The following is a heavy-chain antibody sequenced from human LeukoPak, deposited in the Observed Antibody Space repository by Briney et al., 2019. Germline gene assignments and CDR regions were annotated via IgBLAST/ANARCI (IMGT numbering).Heavy chain of an antibody. CDR1: GFTFSSYG. J-gene: IGHJ3*02. CDR3: AKDFGSSSGYWDDAFDI. Sequence: TGGSLRLSCAASGFTFSSYGMHWVRQAPGKGLEWVAVISYDGSNKYYAYSVKGRFTISRDNSKNTLYLQMNSLRAEDTAVYYCAKDFGSSSGYWDDAFDIWGQGTMVTVSS. D-gene: IGHD3-22*01. CDR2: ISYDGSNK. V-gene: IGHV3-30*18.